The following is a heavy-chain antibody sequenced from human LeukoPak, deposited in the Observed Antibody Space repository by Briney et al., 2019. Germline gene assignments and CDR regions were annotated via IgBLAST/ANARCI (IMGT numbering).Heavy chain of an antibody. J-gene: IGHJ6*03. V-gene: IGHV1-8*03. Sequence: ASVKVSCKASGYTFTSYDINWVRQATGQGLEWMGWMNPNSGNTGHAQKFQGRVTITRNTSISTAYMELSSLRSEDTAVYYCARGRGSSSSGRSNRRYNYYYYMDVWGKGTTVTVSS. D-gene: IGHD6-6*01. CDR3: ARGRGSSSSGRSNRRYNYYYYMDV. CDR1: GYTFTSYD. CDR2: MNPNSGNT.